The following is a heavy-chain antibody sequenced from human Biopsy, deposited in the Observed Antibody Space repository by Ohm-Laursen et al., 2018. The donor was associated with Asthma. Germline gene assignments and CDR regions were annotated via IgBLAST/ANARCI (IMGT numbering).Heavy chain of an antibody. CDR2: ISWNSGNI. CDR1: GFSFDDCA. J-gene: IGHJ1*01. Sequence: SLRLSCAASGFSFDDCAMHWVRQAPGKGLEWVSSISWNSGNIDYADSVKGRFTTSRDNAKNSLYLQMNSLRAEDTAVYYCARTFHFWSPYHAEHYQLWGQGTLVTVSS. CDR3: ARTFHFWSPYHAEHYQL. V-gene: IGHV3-9*01. D-gene: IGHD3-3*02.